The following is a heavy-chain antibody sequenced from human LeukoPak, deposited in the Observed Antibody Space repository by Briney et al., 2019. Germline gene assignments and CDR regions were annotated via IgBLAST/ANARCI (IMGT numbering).Heavy chain of an antibody. V-gene: IGHV3-23*01. CDR3: AKDRFRAYYFDY. CDR1: GFTFSSYA. CDR2: ISGSGGST. D-gene: IGHD3-10*01. J-gene: IGHJ4*02. Sequence: PGGSLRLSCAASGFTFSSYAMSWVRQAPGKGLEWVSAISGSGGSTYYADSVKGRFTISRDNSNNTLYLQMNSLRAEGTAVYYCAKDRFRAYYFDYWGQGTLVTVSS.